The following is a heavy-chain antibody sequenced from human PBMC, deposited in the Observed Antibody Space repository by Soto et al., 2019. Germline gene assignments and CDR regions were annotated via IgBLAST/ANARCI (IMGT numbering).Heavy chain of an antibody. D-gene: IGHD3-22*01. V-gene: IGHV1-2*02. CDR3: ASLSDSSTFYYAP. Sequence: QVQLVQSGAEVKKPGASVKVSCKASGYPFTDHYMHWVRQAPGQGLEWMGWIHPNSGGTKAAQKVQGRVTMTRDTSISTAYMELSRLRSDDTAVYFCASLSDSSTFYYAPWGPGTLITVSS. CDR1: GYPFTDHY. J-gene: IGHJ5*02. CDR2: IHPNSGGT.